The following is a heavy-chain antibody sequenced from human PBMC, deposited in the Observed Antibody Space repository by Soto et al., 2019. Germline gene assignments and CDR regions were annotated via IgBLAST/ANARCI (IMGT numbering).Heavy chain of an antibody. CDR2: IIPLSNTP. Sequence: VKVCCKASGGTFSNLIIHWPRHATEQGLEWMGGIIPLSNTPIHAQKFEGRVTITADEYPSTTYMELSSLRSDDTAVYYCATLFCCGGRCFAETPKFYYLHYWGQGTLVTVSS. J-gene: IGHJ4*02. CDR1: GGTFSNLI. V-gene: IGHV1-69*01. CDR3: ATLFCCGGRCFAETPKFYYLHY. D-gene: IGHD2-15*01.